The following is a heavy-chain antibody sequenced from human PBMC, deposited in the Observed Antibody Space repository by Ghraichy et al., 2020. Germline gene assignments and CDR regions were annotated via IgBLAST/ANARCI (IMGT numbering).Heavy chain of an antibody. V-gene: IGHV3-30*18. CDR1: GFTFSTYG. Sequence: GESLNISCAASGFTFSTYGMHWVRQVPGKGMEWVAVISYGGNVKHYADSINGRFTISRDNSQDTLYLEMNSLRAEDMAVYYCAKEVRPRESDWYFDLWGRGTLVTVSS. J-gene: IGHJ2*01. CDR2: ISYGGNVK. D-gene: IGHD1-14*01. CDR3: AKEVRPRESDWYFDL.